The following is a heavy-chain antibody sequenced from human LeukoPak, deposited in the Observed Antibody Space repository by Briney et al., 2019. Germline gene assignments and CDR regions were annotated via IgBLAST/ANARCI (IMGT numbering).Heavy chain of an antibody. CDR3: ARAGIVHNWFDP. CDR1: GGSFSGYY. J-gene: IGHJ5*02. V-gene: IGHV4-34*01. D-gene: IGHD2-21*01. CDR2: INHSGST. Sequence: PSETLSLTCAVYGGSFSGYYWSWIRQPPGKGLEWIGEINHSGSTNHNPSLKSRVTISVDTSKNQFSLKLSSVTAADTAVYYCARAGIVHNWFDPWGQGTLVTVSS.